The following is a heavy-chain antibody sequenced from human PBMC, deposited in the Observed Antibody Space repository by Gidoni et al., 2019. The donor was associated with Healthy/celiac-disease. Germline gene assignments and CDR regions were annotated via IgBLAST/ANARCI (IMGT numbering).Heavy chain of an antibody. V-gene: IGHV4-34*01. Sequence: QGQLQQWGAGLLKPSETLSLTCAVYRGSFSGYYWSWIRQPPEKGLALIGEINHSGSTNYNPSLKRRVPISVDTSTNQFSLKLSSVTAADTAVYYCARAYYDFWSGAGFDYWGQGTLVTVSS. CDR3: ARAYYDFWSGAGFDY. D-gene: IGHD3-3*01. CDR1: RGSFSGYY. CDR2: INHSGST. J-gene: IGHJ4*02.